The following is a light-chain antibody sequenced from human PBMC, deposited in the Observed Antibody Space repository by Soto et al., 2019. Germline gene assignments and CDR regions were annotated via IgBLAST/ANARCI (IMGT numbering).Light chain of an antibody. CDR2: GAS. Sequence: EIVLTQSPGTLSLSPGERATLSCRASQSVSSSYLAWYQQKPGQAPRLLIYGASSRATGIPDMFSGSGSGTDFTLTISRLEPEDFAVYYCQQYGSSPWTFGQGTKVEIK. V-gene: IGKV3-20*01. J-gene: IGKJ1*01. CDR1: QSVSSSY. CDR3: QQYGSSPWT.